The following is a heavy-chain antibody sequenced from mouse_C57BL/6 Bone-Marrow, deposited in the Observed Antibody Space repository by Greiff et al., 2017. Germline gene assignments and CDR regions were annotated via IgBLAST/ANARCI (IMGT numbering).Heavy chain of an antibody. CDR3: ARRRKLTVTWFAY. D-gene: IGHD4-1*01. CDR1: GYTFTSYG. V-gene: IGHV1-81*01. J-gene: IGHJ3*01. CDR2: IYPRSGNT. Sequence: QVQLKQSGAELARPGASVKLSCKASGYTFTSYGISWVKQRTGQGLEWIGEIYPRSGNTYYNEKFKGKATLTADKSSSTAYMELRSLTSEDSAVYFCARRRKLTVTWFAYWGQGTLVTVSA.